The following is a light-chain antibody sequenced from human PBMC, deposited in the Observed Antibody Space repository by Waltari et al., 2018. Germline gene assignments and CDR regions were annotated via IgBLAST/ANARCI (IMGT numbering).Light chain of an antibody. Sequence: QLVLTQSPSASASLGASVKLTCTLSSGHSRNIIAWHQQQPEKGPRYLMKVYSDGSHSKGDEIPDRFSGSSSGAERYLTISSLQSEDEADYYCQTGGHGTWVFGGGTKLTVL. CDR3: QTGGHGTWV. CDR2: VYSDGSH. J-gene: IGLJ3*02. CDR1: SGHSRNI. V-gene: IGLV4-69*01.